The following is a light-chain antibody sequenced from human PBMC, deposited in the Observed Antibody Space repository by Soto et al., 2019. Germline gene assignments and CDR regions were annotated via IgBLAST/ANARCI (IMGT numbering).Light chain of an antibody. CDR2: DAS. Sequence: DIQMTQSPSSLSASVGDRVTITCRARQNINSYLNWYQQKPGEAPKLLIYDASALPRGVPSRFSGSGSGTKFTLTIASLQPDDFATYYCQQYETFSGTFGPGTKVDI. J-gene: IGKJ1*01. CDR1: QNINSY. CDR3: QQYETFSGT. V-gene: IGKV1-5*01.